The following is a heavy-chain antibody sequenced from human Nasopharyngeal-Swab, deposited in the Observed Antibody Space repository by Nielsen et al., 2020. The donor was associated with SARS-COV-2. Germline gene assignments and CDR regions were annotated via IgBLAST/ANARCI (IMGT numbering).Heavy chain of an antibody. CDR1: GFTFSSYW. D-gene: IGHD2-2*01. CDR3: ARYFHIVVVPAALDY. Sequence: GESLKISCAASGFTFSSYWMSWVRQAPGKGLEWVANIKQDGSEKYYVDSVKGRFTISRDNAKNSLYLQMNSLRAEDTAVYYCARYFHIVVVPAALDYWGQGTLVTVSS. CDR2: IKQDGSEK. V-gene: IGHV3-7*01. J-gene: IGHJ4*02.